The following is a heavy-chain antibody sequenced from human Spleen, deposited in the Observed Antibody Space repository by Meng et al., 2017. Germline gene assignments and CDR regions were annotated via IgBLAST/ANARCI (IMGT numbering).Heavy chain of an antibody. CDR1: GGSFSGYY. CDR2: INHSGST. V-gene: IGHV4-34*01. D-gene: IGHD5-12*01. CDR3: ARDRIVANDGDGWFDP. Sequence: GSLRLSCAVYGGSFSGYYWSWIRQPPGKGLEWIGEINHSGSTNYNPSLKSRVTISVDTSKNQFSLKLSSVTAADTAVYYCARDRIVANDGDGWFDPWGQGTLVTVSS. J-gene: IGHJ5*02.